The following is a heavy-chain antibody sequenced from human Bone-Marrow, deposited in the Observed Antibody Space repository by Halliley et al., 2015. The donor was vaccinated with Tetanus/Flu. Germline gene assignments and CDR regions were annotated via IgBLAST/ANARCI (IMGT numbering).Heavy chain of an antibody. V-gene: IGHV4-31*03. J-gene: IGHJ4*02. CDR3: ATYIAGVGGAGY. D-gene: IGHD1-26*01. Sequence: TLSLTCNVSGGSITSDGFYWTWIRHHPVKGLEWIGYIYYSGSTYYNPSLKSRTTISIDTSKNQFSLKLRSVTVADTAVYYCATYIAGVGGAGYWGQGTLVTVSS. CDR2: IYYSGST. CDR1: GGSITSDGFY.